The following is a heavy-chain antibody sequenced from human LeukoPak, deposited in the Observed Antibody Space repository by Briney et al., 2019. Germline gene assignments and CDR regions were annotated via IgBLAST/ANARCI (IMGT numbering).Heavy chain of an antibody. Sequence: GGSLRLSCSASGFTFASYAMYWVRQAPGQGLEYVSAIGSSGDNTHYADSVKGRFTIPRDNSKNTLYLQMSSLRAEDTAVYYCVKGSAYSYGSGTHFDYWGQGTLVTVSS. CDR2: IGSSGDNT. CDR3: VKGSAYSYGSGTHFDY. J-gene: IGHJ4*02. CDR1: GFTFASYA. D-gene: IGHD3-10*01. V-gene: IGHV3-64D*06.